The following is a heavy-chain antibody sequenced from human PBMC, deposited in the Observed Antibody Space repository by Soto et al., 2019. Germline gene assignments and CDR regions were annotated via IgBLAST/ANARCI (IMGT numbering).Heavy chain of an antibody. CDR3: SKDLLAVITMVRGVTKGFFDY. J-gene: IGHJ4*02. Sequence: PGGSLRLSCAASGFTFSSYAMSWVRQAPGKGLEWVSAISGSGGSTYYADSVKGRFTISRDNSKNTLYLQMNSLRAEDTAVYYCSKDLLAVITMVRGVTKGFFDYWGQGTLVTVSS. CDR2: ISGSGGST. V-gene: IGHV3-23*01. D-gene: IGHD3-10*01. CDR1: GFTFSSYA.